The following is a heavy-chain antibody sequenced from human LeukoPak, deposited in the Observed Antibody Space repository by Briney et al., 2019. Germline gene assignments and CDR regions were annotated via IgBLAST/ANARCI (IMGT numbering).Heavy chain of an antibody. CDR1: GFTFSNFA. V-gene: IGHV3-64*01. CDR3: ARETYYYHSSGYYSAFDI. CDR2: ISSNGGST. Sequence: GGTLTLSCAASGFTFSNFAMHWVRQAPGKGLEYVSVISSNGGSTYYANSVRGRFTISRDNSKKTLYLQMGSLRAEDMAVYYCARETYYYHSSGYYSAFDIWGQGTMVTVSS. D-gene: IGHD3-22*01. J-gene: IGHJ3*02.